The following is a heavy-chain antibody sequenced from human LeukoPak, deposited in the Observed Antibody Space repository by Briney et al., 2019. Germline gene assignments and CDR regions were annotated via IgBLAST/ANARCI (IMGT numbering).Heavy chain of an antibody. J-gene: IGHJ4*02. CDR1: GYTFTGYY. D-gene: IGHD6-6*01. Sequence: AASVKVPCKASGYTFTGYYMHWERQAPGQGLEWMGWINPNSGGTNYAQKFQGRVTMTRDTSISTAYMELSRLRSDDTAVYYCARDLGYSSSEYYFDYWGQGTLVTVSS. V-gene: IGHV1-2*02. CDR3: ARDLGYSSSEYYFDY. CDR2: INPNSGGT.